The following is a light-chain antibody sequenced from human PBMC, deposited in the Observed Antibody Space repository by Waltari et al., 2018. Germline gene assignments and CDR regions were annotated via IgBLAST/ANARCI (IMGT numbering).Light chain of an antibody. Sequence: IVLTQSPATLSLSPGDTATLSCRASQSVSSHLAWYQQKPGQAPRLLIYEASKMATCTPARFSGSGSGTDFSLTITSLEPEDFAVFFCQQRSNWPSFGPGTKVEIK. J-gene: IGKJ1*01. V-gene: IGKV3-11*01. CDR1: QSVSSH. CDR2: EAS. CDR3: QQRSNWPS.